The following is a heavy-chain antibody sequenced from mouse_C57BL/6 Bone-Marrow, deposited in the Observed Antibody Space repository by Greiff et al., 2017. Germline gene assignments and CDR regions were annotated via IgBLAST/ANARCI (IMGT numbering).Heavy chain of an antibody. CDR3: ARFDYARMSHTNMDY. V-gene: IGHV1-82*01. Sequence: VKLVESGPGLVQPGASVKISCAASGYAFSSSGMDWVKQGPGKGLEWVGRICTGAGSTHYDGKVKGRATLTGEKSSSTAYMKLRCLASEDSAVYVCARFDYARMSHTNMDYWGQGTSVTVSS. D-gene: IGHD6-5*01. CDR2: ICTGAGST. CDR1: GYAFSSSG. J-gene: IGHJ4*01.